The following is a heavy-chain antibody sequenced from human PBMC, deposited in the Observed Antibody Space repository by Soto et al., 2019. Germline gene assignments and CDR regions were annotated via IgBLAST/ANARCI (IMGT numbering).Heavy chain of an antibody. CDR1: GFTVSSNY. V-gene: IGHV3-53*01. CDR2: IYSGGST. J-gene: IGHJ1*01. Sequence: PGGSRRLSCAASGFTVSSNYMSWVRQAPGKGLEWVSVIYSGGSTYYADSVKGRFTISRDNSKNTLYLQMNSLRAEDTAVYYCARDRVESGYPEYFQHWGQGTLVTVSS. D-gene: IGHD3-22*01. CDR3: ARDRVESGYPEYFQH.